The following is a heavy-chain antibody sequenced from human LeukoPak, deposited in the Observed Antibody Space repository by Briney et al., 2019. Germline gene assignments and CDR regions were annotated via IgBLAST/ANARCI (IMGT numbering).Heavy chain of an antibody. CDR1: GYTFGSYW. D-gene: IGHD3-3*01. V-gene: IGHV3-74*01. Sequence: GGSLRLSCAASGYTFGSYWMYWVRQAPGKGLVWVSRINNDGSSTIYADSVKGRFTISRDNAKNSLYLQMNSLRAEDTAVYYCARGAPERFLEWLDPYYYYHGMDVWGQGTTVTVSS. CDR3: ARGAPERFLEWLDPYYYYHGMDV. CDR2: INNDGSST. J-gene: IGHJ6*02.